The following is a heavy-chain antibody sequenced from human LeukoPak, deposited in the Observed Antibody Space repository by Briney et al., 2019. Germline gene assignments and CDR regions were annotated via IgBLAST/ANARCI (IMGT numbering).Heavy chain of an antibody. CDR3: ARAYDSSDYLSPVDY. CDR1: GYTFTGYY. D-gene: IGHD3-22*01. Sequence: GASVKVSCKASGYTFTGYYMHWVRQAPGQGLEWMGWINPNSGGTNYAQTFQGRVTMTRDTSISTAYMQLSRLTSDDTAVYYCARAYDSSDYLSPVDYWGQGALVTVSS. V-gene: IGHV1-2*02. J-gene: IGHJ4*02. CDR2: INPNSGGT.